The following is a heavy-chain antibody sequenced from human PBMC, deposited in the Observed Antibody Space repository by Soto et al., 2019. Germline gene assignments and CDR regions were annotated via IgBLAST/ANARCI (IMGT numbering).Heavy chain of an antibody. D-gene: IGHD2-2*01. J-gene: IGHJ6*02. V-gene: IGHV4-31*03. CDR1: GGSISSGGYY. Sequence: QVQLQESGPGLVKPSQTLSLTCTVSGGSISSGGYYWSWIRQHPGKGLEWIGYIYYSGSTYYNPSLKSRVTISVDTSKNQFSLKLSSVTAADTAVYCCARGGIVVVPAARPSYGMDVWGQGTTVTVSS. CDR3: ARGGIVVVPAARPSYGMDV. CDR2: IYYSGST.